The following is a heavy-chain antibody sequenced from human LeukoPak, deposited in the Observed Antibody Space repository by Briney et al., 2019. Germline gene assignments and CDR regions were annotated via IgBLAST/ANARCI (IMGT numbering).Heavy chain of an antibody. CDR3: ARDQGAYYYMDV. J-gene: IGHJ6*03. Sequence: GGSLRLSCTASGFTFSSYSMNWVRQAPGQGQEWVSYISSSSSTIYYADSVKGRFTISRDNAKNSQYLQMNSLRAEDTAVYYCARDQGAYYYMDVWGKGTTVTVSS. CDR1: GFTFSSYS. V-gene: IGHV3-48*01. CDR2: ISSSSSTI.